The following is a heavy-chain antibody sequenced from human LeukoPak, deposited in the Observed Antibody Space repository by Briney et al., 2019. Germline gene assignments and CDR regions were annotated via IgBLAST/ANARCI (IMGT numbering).Heavy chain of an antibody. Sequence: SVKVSCKASGGTFSSYAISWVRHAPGQGLEWMGGIIAIFGTANYAQKFQGRVTITTDESTSTAYMELSSLRSEDTAVYYCATRTYYDILTGYRFDPWGQGTLVTVSS. J-gene: IGHJ5*02. D-gene: IGHD3-9*01. CDR1: GGTFSSYA. CDR2: IIAIFGTA. CDR3: ATRTYYDILTGYRFDP. V-gene: IGHV1-69*05.